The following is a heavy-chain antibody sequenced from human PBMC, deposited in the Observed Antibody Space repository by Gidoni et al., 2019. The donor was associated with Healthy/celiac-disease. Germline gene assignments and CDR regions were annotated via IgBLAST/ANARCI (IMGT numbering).Heavy chain of an antibody. J-gene: IGHJ3*02. V-gene: IGHV4-39*01. CDR3: ASRYYYDSSGYPQSDAFDI. CDR2: IYYSGST. Sequence: QLQLQESGPGLVKPSETLSLTCTVSGGSIRSSSYYWGWIRQPPGKGLEWIGSIYYSGSTYYNPSLKSRVTISVDTSKNQFSLKLSSVTAADTAVYYCASRYYYDSSGYPQSDAFDIWGQGTMVTVSS. CDR1: GGSIRSSSYY. D-gene: IGHD3-22*01.